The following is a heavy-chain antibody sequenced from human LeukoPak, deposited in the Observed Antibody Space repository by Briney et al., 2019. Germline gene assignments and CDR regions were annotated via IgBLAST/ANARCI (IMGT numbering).Heavy chain of an antibody. J-gene: IGHJ4*02. CDR2: IYYSGDT. V-gene: IGHV4-31*02. D-gene: IGHD5-18*01. CDR1: GGSISSGYYY. CDR3: ARAPRDTNSWYYFDY. Sequence: PSQTLSLTCTVSGGSISSGYYYWSWTRQHPGKGLEWIGYIYYSGDTYYNPSLKSRVTISVDTSKNQFSLKLSSVTAADTAVYYCARAPRDTNSWYYFDYWGQGTLVSVSS.